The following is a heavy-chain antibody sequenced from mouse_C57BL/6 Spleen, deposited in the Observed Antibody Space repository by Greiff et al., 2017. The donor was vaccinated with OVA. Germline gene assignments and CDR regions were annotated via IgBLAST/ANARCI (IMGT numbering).Heavy chain of an antibody. CDR1: GYSITSGYY. V-gene: IGHV3-6*01. Sequence: EVQRVESGPGLVKPSQSLSLTCSVTGYSITSGYYWNWIRQFPGNKLEWMGYISYDGSNNYNPSLKNRISITRDTSKNQFFLKLNSVTTEDTATYYCASFSGWALDYWGQGTTLTVSS. CDR2: ISYDGSN. J-gene: IGHJ2*01. CDR3: ASFSGWALDY. D-gene: IGHD1-2*01.